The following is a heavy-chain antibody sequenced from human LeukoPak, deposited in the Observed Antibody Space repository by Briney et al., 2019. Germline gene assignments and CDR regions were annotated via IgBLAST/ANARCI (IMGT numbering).Heavy chain of an antibody. CDR3: ARKNGYHPRDGRYYYYGMDV. J-gene: IGHJ6*02. D-gene: IGHD3-22*01. V-gene: IGHV1-3*01. CDR2: INAGNGNT. Sequence: GASVKVSCKASGYTFTSYAMHWVRQAPGQRLEWMGWINAGNGNTKYSQKFQGRVTITRDTSASTAYMELSSLRSEDTAVYYCARKNGYHPRDGRYYYYGMDVWGQGTTVTVSS. CDR1: GYTFTSYA.